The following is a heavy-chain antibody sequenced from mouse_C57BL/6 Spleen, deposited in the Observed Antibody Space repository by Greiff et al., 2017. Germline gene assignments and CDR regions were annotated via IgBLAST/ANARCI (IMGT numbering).Heavy chain of an antibody. D-gene: IGHD4-1*01. V-gene: IGHV1-82*01. CDR1: GYAFSSSW. CDR3: ARSRYLSGIFYD. CDR2: IYPGDGDT. Sequence: QVQLKQSGPELVKPGASVKISCKASGYAFSSSWMNWVKQRPGKGLEWIGRIYPGDGDTNYNGKFKGKATLTADKSSSTAYMQRSSLTSEDSAVYFCARSRYLSGIFYDWGQGTTLTVSS. J-gene: IGHJ2*01.